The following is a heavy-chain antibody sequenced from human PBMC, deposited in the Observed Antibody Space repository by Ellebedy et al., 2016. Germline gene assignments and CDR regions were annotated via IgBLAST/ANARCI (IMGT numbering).Heavy chain of an antibody. Sequence: ASVKVSCKASGYTFTSYAMHWVRQAPGQRLEWMGWINAGNGNTKYSQKFQGRVTITRDTSASTAYMELSSLRSEDTAVYYCARGSNYCGSGTDYWGQGTLVTVSS. CDR1: GYTFTSYA. CDR3: ARGSNYCGSGTDY. V-gene: IGHV1-3*01. CDR2: INAGNGNT. J-gene: IGHJ4*02. D-gene: IGHD3-10*01.